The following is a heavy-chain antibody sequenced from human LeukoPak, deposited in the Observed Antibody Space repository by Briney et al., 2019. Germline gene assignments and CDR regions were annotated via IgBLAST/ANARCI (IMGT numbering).Heavy chain of an antibody. D-gene: IGHD4-17*01. CDR1: GIAFDKNA. V-gene: IGHV3-23*01. CDR3: AKDHFRHGDYGGFDY. Sequence: GGSLRLSCAAFGIAFDKNAMTWVRRVPGKGLEWVSTISHNGVATYYADSVKGRFTISRDNSKNTVSLQMSSLRAEDTAVYYCAKDHFRHGDYGGFDYWGQGTLVTVSS. CDR2: ISHNGVAT. J-gene: IGHJ4*02.